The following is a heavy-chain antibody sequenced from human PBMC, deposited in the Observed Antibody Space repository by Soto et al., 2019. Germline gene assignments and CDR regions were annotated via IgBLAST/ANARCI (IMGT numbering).Heavy chain of an antibody. CDR2: FTGGGRT. CDR3: AKGNQGSA. V-gene: IGHV3-23*01. CDR1: GFTFSTYA. J-gene: IGHJ5*02. Sequence: GGSLRLSCAASGFTFSTYAMGWVRQTPGKGLEWVSTFTGGGRTYYADFVKGRFTISRDNSKNTLYLQMNSLRAEDTAVYYCAKGNQGSAWGQGTLVTVSS.